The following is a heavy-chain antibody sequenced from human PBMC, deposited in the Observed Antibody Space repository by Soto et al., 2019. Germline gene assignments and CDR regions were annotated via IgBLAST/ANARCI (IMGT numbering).Heavy chain of an antibody. CDR2: IIPIFGTA. J-gene: IGHJ5*02. CDR3: ARMYYGSGSYYHNWFDP. CDR1: GGTFSSYA. D-gene: IGHD3-10*01. V-gene: IGHV1-69*12. Sequence: QVQLVQSGAEVKKPGSSVKVSCKASGGTFSSYAISWVRQAPGQGLEWMGGIIPIFGTANYAQKFQGRVTITADESTSTAYMELSSMRSEDTAVYYCARMYYGSGSYYHNWFDPWGQGTLVTVSS.